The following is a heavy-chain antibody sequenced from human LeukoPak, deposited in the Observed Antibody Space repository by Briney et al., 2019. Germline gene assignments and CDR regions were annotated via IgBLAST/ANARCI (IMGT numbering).Heavy chain of an antibody. Sequence: AGGSLRLSCAASGFTFSSYSVNWVRQAPGKGLEWVSYISTSSSTIYYADSLKGRFTISRDNAKTSLYLQMNSLRDEDTAVYYCARVEEVGATIFDYWGQGTLVTVSS. CDR3: ARVEEVGATIFDY. J-gene: IGHJ4*02. V-gene: IGHV3-48*02. CDR1: GFTFSSYS. CDR2: ISTSSSTI. D-gene: IGHD1-26*01.